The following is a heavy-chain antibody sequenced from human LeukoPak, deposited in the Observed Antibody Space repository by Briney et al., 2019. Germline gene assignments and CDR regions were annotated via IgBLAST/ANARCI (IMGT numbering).Heavy chain of an antibody. Sequence: QTGGSLRLSCEVSGFSFSDYGMHWVCQAPGKGLEWVAVTWYDGSNKYYADSVKGRFTISRDNSKNTVYLQTSGLTVEDTAVCYCARGPHVVVVTAIDYWGQGPLVTVSS. CDR3: ARGPHVVVVTAIDY. J-gene: IGHJ4*02. CDR1: GFSFSDYG. D-gene: IGHD2-21*02. CDR2: TWYDGSNK. V-gene: IGHV3-33*01.